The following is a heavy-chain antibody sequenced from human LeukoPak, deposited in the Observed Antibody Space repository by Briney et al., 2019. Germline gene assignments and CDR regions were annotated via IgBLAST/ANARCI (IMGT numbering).Heavy chain of an antibody. V-gene: IGHV1-69*04. CDR3: ARDGPYYYDSTKYYYFDY. J-gene: IGHJ4*02. CDR2: IIPILGIT. D-gene: IGHD3-22*01. CDR1: GYTFIDYY. Sequence: SVKVSCKASGYTFIDYYMHWFRQAPGQGLEWMGRIIPILGITNYAQKFLGRITITADTSTSTAYMELSSLRSEDTAVYYCARDGPYYYDSTKYYYFDYWGQGTLVTVSS.